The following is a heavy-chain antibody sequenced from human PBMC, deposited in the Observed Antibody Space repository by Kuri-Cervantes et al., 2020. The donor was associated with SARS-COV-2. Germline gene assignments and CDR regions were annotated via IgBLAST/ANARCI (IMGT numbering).Heavy chain of an antibody. CDR2: IVVGSGNT. Sequence: SVKVSCKASGFTFTSSAVQWVRQARGQRLEWIGWIVVGSGNTNYAQKFQERVTITRDMSTSTAYMELRSLRSDDTAVYYCARTALEWLLYRYQAGYMDVWGKGTTVTVSS. V-gene: IGHV1-58*01. J-gene: IGHJ6*03. CDR1: GFTFTSSA. D-gene: IGHD3-3*01. CDR3: ARTALEWLLYRYQAGYMDV.